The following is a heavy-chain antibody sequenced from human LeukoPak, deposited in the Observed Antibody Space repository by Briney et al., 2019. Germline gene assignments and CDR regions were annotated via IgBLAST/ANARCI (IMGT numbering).Heavy chain of an antibody. CDR2: ISYDGSNK. CDR1: GFTFSSYA. Sequence: GGSLRLSCAASGFTFSSYAMHWVRQAPGKGLEWVAVISYDGSNKYYADSVKGRFTISRDNSKNTLYLQMSSLRAEDTAVYYCARTRAGTFDYWGQGTLVTVSS. D-gene: IGHD1-1*01. V-gene: IGHV3-30*04. J-gene: IGHJ4*02. CDR3: ARTRAGTFDY.